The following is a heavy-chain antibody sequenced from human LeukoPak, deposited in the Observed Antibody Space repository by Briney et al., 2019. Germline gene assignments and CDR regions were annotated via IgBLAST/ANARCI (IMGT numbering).Heavy chain of an antibody. Sequence: ASVKVSCKVSGYTLTELSMHWVRQAPGKGLEWMGGFDPEDGETIYAQKFQGRVTMTEDTSTDTAYMELSSLRSEDTAVYYCVTGGRLWFGELSEGWGQGTLVTVSS. CDR2: FDPEDGET. D-gene: IGHD3-10*01. V-gene: IGHV1-24*01. CDR1: GYTLTELS. J-gene: IGHJ4*02. CDR3: VTGGRLWFGELSEG.